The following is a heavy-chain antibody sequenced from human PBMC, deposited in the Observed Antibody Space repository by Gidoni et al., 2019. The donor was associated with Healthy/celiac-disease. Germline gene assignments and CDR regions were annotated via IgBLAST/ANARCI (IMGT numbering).Heavy chain of an antibody. CDR2: ISSSSSTI. J-gene: IGHJ4*02. CDR3: AREGLVETAMVTGFDY. Sequence: EVQLVESGGGLVQPGGSLRLSCAASGFTFSSYSMNWVRQAPGKGLEWVTYISSSSSTIYYADSVKGRFTISRDNAKNSLYLQMNSLRDEDTAVYYCAREGLVETAMVTGFDYWGQGTLVTVSS. CDR1: GFTFSSYS. V-gene: IGHV3-48*02. D-gene: IGHD5-18*01.